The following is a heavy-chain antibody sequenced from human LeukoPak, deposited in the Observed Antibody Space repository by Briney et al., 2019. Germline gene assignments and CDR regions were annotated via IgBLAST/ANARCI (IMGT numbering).Heavy chain of an antibody. CDR3: AKRGSSGWPLTFDL. Sequence: GASVEVSCKASGYTFTSYTMHWVRQAPGQRLEWMGWINAGNGNTKYSQKFQGRVTITRDTSASTAYMELSSLRSEDTAVYYCAKRGSSGWPLTFDLWGRGTLVTVSS. D-gene: IGHD6-19*01. CDR1: GYTFTSYT. J-gene: IGHJ2*01. V-gene: IGHV1-3*01. CDR2: INAGNGNT.